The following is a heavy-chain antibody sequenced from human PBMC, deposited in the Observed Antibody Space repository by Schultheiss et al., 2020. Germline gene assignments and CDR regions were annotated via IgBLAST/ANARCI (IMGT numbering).Heavy chain of an antibody. J-gene: IGHJ4*02. CDR3: ASSPAYYGDYPYYFDY. D-gene: IGHD4-17*01. CDR1: GGSISSYY. Sequence: GSLRLSCTVSGGSISSYYWSWIRQPPGKGLEWIGYIYYSGSTNYNPSLKSRVTISVDTSKNQFSLKLSSVTAADTAVYYCASSPAYYGDYPYYFDYWGQGTLVTVSS. V-gene: IGHV4-59*01. CDR2: IYYSGST.